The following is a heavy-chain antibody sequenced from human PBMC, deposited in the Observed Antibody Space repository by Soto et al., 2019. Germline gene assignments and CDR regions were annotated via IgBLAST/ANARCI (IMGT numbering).Heavy chain of an antibody. J-gene: IGHJ4*01. CDR2: IYPGDSET. CDR1: GERFTTYW. Sequence: ESVTMTFKGCGERFTTYWIGWVRQMPGKGLEWMGIIYPGDSETRYSASFHVKVTISADRSIGIAYLHWSSLEASDSAFYFCARSPRRSPYFDNWAQEALVTIFS. CDR3: ARSPRRSPYFDN. V-gene: IGHV5-51*01.